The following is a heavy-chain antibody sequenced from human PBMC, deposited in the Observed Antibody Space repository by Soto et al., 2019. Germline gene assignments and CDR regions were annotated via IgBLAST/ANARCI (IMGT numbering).Heavy chain of an antibody. CDR3: TRPIEVADKASDY. CDR1: GFTSGNYP. Sequence: PGGSLRLSCTASGFTSGNYPMNWFRQAPGKGLEWVGFIRSKAYGGTTEYAASVKGRFTISRDDSRSIAYLQMNSLKTEDTAVYYCTRPIEVADKASDYWGQGTLVTVSS. J-gene: IGHJ4*02. CDR2: IRSKAYGGTT. V-gene: IGHV3-49*03. D-gene: IGHD6-19*01.